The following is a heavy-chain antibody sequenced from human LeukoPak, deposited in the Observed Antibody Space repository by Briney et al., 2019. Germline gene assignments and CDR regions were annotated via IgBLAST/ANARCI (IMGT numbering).Heavy chain of an antibody. CDR1: GFTFSCHA. CDR2: ISSNGGST. CDR3: AGEGRMVYAMGVSYYYYMDV. Sequence: GGSVRLFCAASGFTFSCHAMHWLPQAPGKGVEYFSAISSNGGSTYSANSVKGRFIISRDNSKITLYLQLGSLRAEDRVVFYYAGEGRMVYAMGVSYYYYMDVWGKGTTVTVSS. J-gene: IGHJ6*03. V-gene: IGHV3-64*01. D-gene: IGHD2-8*01.